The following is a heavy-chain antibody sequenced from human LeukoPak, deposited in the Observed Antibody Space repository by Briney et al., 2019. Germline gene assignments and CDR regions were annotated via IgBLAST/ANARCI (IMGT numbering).Heavy chain of an antibody. CDR1: GYTFTGYY. CDR2: NKPNTGDT. J-gene: IGHJ4*02. CDR3: ARYCTTATCSEGDVY. Sequence: ASVKVSCKASGYTFTGYYIHWVRQAPGQGLEWMGWNKPNTGDTKYAQKFQGRVTMTRDTSISTAYMDLNSLRSDDTALYYCARYCTTATCSEGDVYWGQGTLVTVSS. D-gene: IGHD2/OR15-2a*01. V-gene: IGHV1-2*02.